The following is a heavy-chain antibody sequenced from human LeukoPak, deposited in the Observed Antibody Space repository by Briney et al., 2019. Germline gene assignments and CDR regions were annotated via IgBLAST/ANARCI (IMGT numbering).Heavy chain of an antibody. D-gene: IGHD3-22*01. V-gene: IGHV4-4*02. J-gene: IGHJ5*02. CDR3: ARDGSYYDSQGNWFDP. Sequence: AATLSLTCAVSGGSISSSNWWSWVRQPPGKGLEWIGEIYHSGSTNYNPSLKSRVTISVDKSKNQFSLKLSSVTAADTAVYYCARDGSYYDSQGNWFDPWGQGTLVTVSS. CDR1: GGSISSSNW. CDR2: IYHSGST.